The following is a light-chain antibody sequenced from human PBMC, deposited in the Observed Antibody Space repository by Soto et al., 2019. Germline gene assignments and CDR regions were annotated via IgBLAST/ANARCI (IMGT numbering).Light chain of an antibody. CDR2: GAS. V-gene: IGKV3-20*01. CDR3: QQYINSPWT. Sequence: EVVLTQSPGTLSLSPGERATLSCGASQSVGSSYLAWYQQKPGQAPRLLIYGASTRATGIPDRFSGSGSGTEYTLTISRLEPEDVAVNYCQQYINSPWTFGQGTKVEI. J-gene: IGKJ1*01. CDR1: QSVGSSY.